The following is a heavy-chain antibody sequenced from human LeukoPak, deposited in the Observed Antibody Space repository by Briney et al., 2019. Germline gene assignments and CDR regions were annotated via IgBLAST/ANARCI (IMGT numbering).Heavy chain of an antibody. CDR3: AKEYCSNSVCHSLDY. D-gene: IGHD2-8*01. Sequence: GGSLRLSCAASGFTFSSTSMSWVRQAPGKGLEWVAVTVGGGDGTYYADSVKGRFTISRDNSNNTLYLQMNSLRAEDTAVYYCAKEYCSNSVCHSLDYWGQGTLVTVSS. CDR2: TVGGGDGT. V-gene: IGHV3-23*01. CDR1: GFTFSSTS. J-gene: IGHJ4*02.